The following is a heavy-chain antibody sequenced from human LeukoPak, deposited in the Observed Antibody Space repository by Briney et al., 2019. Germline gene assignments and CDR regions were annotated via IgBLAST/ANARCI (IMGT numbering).Heavy chain of an antibody. CDR3: ARAAAAGTFSDY. D-gene: IGHD6-13*01. CDR2: ISSSSSYI. CDR1: GFTFSSYS. Sequence: GGSLRLSCAASGFTFSSYSMNWVRQAPGKGLEWVSSISSSSSYIYYADSVKGRFTISRDNAKNSLYLQMNSLRAEDTAVYYCARAAAAGTFSDYWGQGNLVTASS. J-gene: IGHJ4*02. V-gene: IGHV3-21*01.